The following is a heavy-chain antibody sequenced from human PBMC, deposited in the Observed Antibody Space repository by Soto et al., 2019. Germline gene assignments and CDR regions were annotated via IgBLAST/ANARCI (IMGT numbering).Heavy chain of an antibody. CDR1: GGSFSGYY. Sequence: QVQLQQWGAGLLKPSETLSLTCAVYGGSFSGYYWSWIRQPPGKGLEWIGEITYSGSTNYNPSLKSRVTISVDTSKNQFSLKLSSVTAADTAVYYCARDTFTAMVFDYWGQGTLVTVSS. J-gene: IGHJ4*02. V-gene: IGHV4-34*01. D-gene: IGHD5-18*01. CDR3: ARDTFTAMVFDY. CDR2: ITYSGST.